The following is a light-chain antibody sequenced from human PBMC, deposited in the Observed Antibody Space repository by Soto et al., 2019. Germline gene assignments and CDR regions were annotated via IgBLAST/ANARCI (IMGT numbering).Light chain of an antibody. CDR2: AAS. CDR3: LQHHGYPRT. V-gene: IGKV1-39*01. J-gene: IGKJ1*01. Sequence: DIQMTQSPSSLSASVGDRFTITCRASQSISSYLNWYHQKPGKAPKILIYAASSLQSGVPSRFSGSGSGTDFTLTISSLQPEDFATYYCLQHHGYPRTFGQGTKVDIK. CDR1: QSISSY.